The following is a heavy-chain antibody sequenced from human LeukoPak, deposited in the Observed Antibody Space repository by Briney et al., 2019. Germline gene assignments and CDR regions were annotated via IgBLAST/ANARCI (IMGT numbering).Heavy chain of an antibody. J-gene: IGHJ4*02. D-gene: IGHD1-26*01. V-gene: IGHV4-38-2*02. CDR1: GYSISSGYY. CDR3: ARVSHGMLWAFDY. CDR2: IYHSGST. Sequence: SETLSLTCTVSGYSISSGYYWGWIRQPPGKGLEWIGSIYHSGSTYYNPSLKSRVTISVDTSKNQFSLKLSSVTAADTAVYYCARVSHGMLWAFDYWGQGTLVTVSS.